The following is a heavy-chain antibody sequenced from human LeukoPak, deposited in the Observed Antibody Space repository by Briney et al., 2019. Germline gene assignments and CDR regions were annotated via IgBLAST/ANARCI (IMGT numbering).Heavy chain of an antibody. CDR2: IYTSGST. Sequence: SETLSLTCTVSGGPISSSSYYWGWIRQPPGRGLEWIGRIYTSGSTNYNPSLKSRVTISVDTSKNQFSLKLSSVTAADTAVYYCARALDHPHYYYGSGSYDYWGQGTLVTVSS. V-gene: IGHV4-39*07. CDR3: ARALDHPHYYYGSGSYDY. D-gene: IGHD3-10*01. J-gene: IGHJ4*02. CDR1: GGPISSSSYY.